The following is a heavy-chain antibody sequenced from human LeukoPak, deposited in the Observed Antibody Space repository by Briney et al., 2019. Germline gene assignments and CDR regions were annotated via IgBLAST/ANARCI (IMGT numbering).Heavy chain of an antibody. Sequence: PSETLSLTCTVSGGSISSNYWSWIRQPPGKGLEWIGYIYYSGTTNYNPSLKSRVTISVDTSKNQFSLKLSSVTAADTAVYYCARRPSDCSSTSCPGGSSDYWGQGTLVTVSS. D-gene: IGHD2-2*01. CDR2: IYYSGTT. CDR3: ARRPSDCSSTSCPGGSSDY. CDR1: GGSISSNY. V-gene: IGHV4-59*12. J-gene: IGHJ4*02.